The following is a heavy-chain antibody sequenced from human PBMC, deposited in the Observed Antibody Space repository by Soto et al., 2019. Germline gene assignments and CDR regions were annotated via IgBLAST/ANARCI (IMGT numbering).Heavy chain of an antibody. V-gene: IGHV1-69*01. J-gene: IGHJ6*02. CDR2: IIPILGTA. Sequence: QVQLVQSGAEVKKPGSSVKVSCKASGGTFSNYAISWVRQAPGQGLEWMGGIIPILGTANSAQKFQGRVTITEDESTSTAYMELSSRRAEDTAVFYGARGRVVTAIPYYYYTMEVWGQGTTVTVSS. CDR3: ARGRVVTAIPYYYYTMEV. D-gene: IGHD2-21*02. CDR1: GGTFSNYA.